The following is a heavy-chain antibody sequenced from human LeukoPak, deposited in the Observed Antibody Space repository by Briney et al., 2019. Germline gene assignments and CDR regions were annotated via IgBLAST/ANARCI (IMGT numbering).Heavy chain of an antibody. J-gene: IGHJ3*02. CDR2: INHSGST. CDR3: ARDDDFWSGQVFDI. CDR1: GGSFSSYY. Sequence: SETLSLTCAVYGGSFSSYYWSWIRQPPGKGLEWIGEINHSGSTNYNPSLKSRVTMSVDTSKNQFSLKLSSVTAADTAVYYCARDDDFWSGQVFDIWGQGTMVTVSS. D-gene: IGHD3-3*01. V-gene: IGHV4-34*01.